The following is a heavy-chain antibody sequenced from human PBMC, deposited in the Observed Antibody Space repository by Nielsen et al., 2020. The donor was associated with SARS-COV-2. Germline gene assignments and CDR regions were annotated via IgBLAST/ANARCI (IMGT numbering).Heavy chain of an antibody. V-gene: IGHV3-23*01. J-gene: IGHJ4*02. CDR2: IGTTGDKT. D-gene: IGHD1-26*01. Sequence: WIRQPPGKGLEWVSSIGTTGDKTFYADSVKGRFTISRDNSKNTLYLQLNSLRAEDTAVFYCAKISGSQRHYFDFWGQGALVTVSS. CDR3: AKISGSQRHYFDF.